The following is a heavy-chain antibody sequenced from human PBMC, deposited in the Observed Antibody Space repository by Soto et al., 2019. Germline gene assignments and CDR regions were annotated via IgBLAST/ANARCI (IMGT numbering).Heavy chain of an antibody. CDR3: ARGGSESDY. Sequence: EVQLVESGGGLVQPGGSLRLSCAVSGFTFSTYWMTWVRQAPGKGLEWVANIKQDGSEKHYVDSVKGRFTISRDNAKNSLYLQMNSLRAEDTAVYFCARGGSESDYWGQGTLDTVSS. V-gene: IGHV3-7*01. D-gene: IGHD3-10*01. CDR1: GFTFSTYW. J-gene: IGHJ4*02. CDR2: IKQDGSEK.